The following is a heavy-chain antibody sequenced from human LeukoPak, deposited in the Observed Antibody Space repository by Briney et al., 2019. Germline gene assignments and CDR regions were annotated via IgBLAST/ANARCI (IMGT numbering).Heavy chain of an antibody. D-gene: IGHD2-2*01. CDR1: GGSISSYY. V-gene: IGHV4-59*01. J-gene: IGHJ4*02. Sequence: SETLSLTCTVSGGSISSYYWSWIRQPPGKGLEWIGYIYYSGSTNYNPSLKSRVTISVDTSKNQFSLKLSSVTAADTAVYYCVRSQASSWQLDYWGQGTLVTVSS. CDR2: IYYSGST. CDR3: VRSQASSWQLDY.